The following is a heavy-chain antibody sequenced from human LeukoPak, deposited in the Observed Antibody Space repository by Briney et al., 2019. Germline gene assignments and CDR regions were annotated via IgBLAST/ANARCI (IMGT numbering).Heavy chain of an antibody. CDR2: IKSKDDGETI. Sequence: PGGSLRLSCAASGFTFRNYWMSWIRQAPGKGLEWVARIKSKDDGETIDYNAPVKGRFTISRDDSKNTLYLEMNSLKNEDTAMYYCTVRSSIWSQGTLVTVSS. J-gene: IGHJ4*02. CDR1: GFTFRNYW. CDR3: TVRSSI. D-gene: IGHD6-13*01. V-gene: IGHV3-15*01.